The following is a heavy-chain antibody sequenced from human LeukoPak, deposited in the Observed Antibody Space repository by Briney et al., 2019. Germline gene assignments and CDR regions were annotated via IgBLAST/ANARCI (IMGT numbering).Heavy chain of an antibody. J-gene: IGHJ4*02. Sequence: ASVKVSFKSSVYTFTIYYMHCLRQAPGQRLEWMEWINPNSGGTNYAQKFQGRVTMTRDTSISTAYMELSRLRSDDTAVYYCATNYYDSSGYYDYWGQGTLVTVSS. D-gene: IGHD3-22*01. CDR2: INPNSGGT. CDR1: VYTFTIYY. V-gene: IGHV1-2*02. CDR3: ATNYYDSSGYYDY.